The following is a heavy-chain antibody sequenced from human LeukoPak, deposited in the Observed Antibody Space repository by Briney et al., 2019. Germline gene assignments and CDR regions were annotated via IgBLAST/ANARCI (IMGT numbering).Heavy chain of an antibody. J-gene: IGHJ5*02. CDR3: ARERDTVNWFDP. Sequence: SETLSLTCTVSGGSIDRYYWSWIRQPAGKGLEWIGRINTSGYTNYNPSLKSRVSMSVDTSKNQFSLKLTSVTAADTAVYYCARERDTVNWFDPWGQGTLVTVSS. CDR2: INTSGYT. CDR1: GGSIDRYY. V-gene: IGHV4-4*07. D-gene: IGHD4-17*01.